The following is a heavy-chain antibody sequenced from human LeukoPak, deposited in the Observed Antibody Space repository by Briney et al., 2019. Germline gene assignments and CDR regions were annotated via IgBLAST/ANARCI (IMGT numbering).Heavy chain of an antibody. J-gene: IGHJ6*03. CDR1: GYTFTGYY. CDR3: ARVPGSVVVTAIVEIYYYYYYMDV. CDR2: INPNSGGT. D-gene: IGHD2-21*02. V-gene: IGHV1-2*02. Sequence: ASVKVSCKASGYTFTGYYMHWVRQAPGQGLEWMGWINPNSGGTNYAQKFQGRVTMTRDTSISTAYMELSRLRSDDTAVYYCARVPGSVVVTAIVEIYYYYYYMDVWGKGTTVTVSS.